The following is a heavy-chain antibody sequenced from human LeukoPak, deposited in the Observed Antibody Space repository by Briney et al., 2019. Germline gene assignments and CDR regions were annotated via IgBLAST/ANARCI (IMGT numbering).Heavy chain of an antibody. V-gene: IGHV3-23*01. CDR2: ISGSGGST. D-gene: IGHD2-15*01. Sequence: GGSLRLSCAASGFTFSSYAMSWVRQAPGKGLEWVSAISGSGGSTYCADSVKGRFTISRDNSKNTLYLQMNSLRAEDTAVYYCAKFSSSIVVVVAATPHFDYWGQGTLVTVSS. J-gene: IGHJ4*02. CDR3: AKFSSSIVVVVAATPHFDY. CDR1: GFTFSSYA.